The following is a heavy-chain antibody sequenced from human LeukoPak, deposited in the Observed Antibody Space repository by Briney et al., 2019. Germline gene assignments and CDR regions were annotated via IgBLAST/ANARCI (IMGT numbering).Heavy chain of an antibody. Sequence: SETLSLTCSVSGDPITNSRFYWGWVRQSPGRGLEWIGVIYFNGLTYYNPSLKSPVTLSVDTPRNQFSLKLSSVTAADTAAYYCARDLGHTMVRGVMRAFDIWGQGTMVTVSS. J-gene: IGHJ3*02. CDR1: GDPITNSRFY. D-gene: IGHD3-10*01. CDR3: ARDLGHTMVRGVMRAFDI. CDR2: IYFNGLT. V-gene: IGHV4-39*07.